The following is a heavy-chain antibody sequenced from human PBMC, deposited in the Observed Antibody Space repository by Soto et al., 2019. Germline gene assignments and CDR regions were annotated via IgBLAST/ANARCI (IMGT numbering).Heavy chain of an antibody. D-gene: IGHD3-3*01. CDR2: IYYSGST. CDR1: GGTISSSSYY. J-gene: IGHJ6*03. V-gene: IGHV4-39*01. Sequence: SETLSLTCPVSGGTISSSSYYWGWIRQPPGKGLEWIGSIYYSGSTYYNPSLKSRVTISVDTSKNQFSLKLSSVTAADTAVYYCARHAEIDFWSGYNYYYYYMDVWGKGTTVTVSS. CDR3: ARHAEIDFWSGYNYYYYYMDV.